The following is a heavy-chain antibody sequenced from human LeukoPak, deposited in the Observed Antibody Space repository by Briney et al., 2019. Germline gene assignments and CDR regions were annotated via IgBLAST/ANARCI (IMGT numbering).Heavy chain of an antibody. D-gene: IGHD1-1*01. J-gene: IGHJ3*01. Sequence: ASVKVSCKASGYTFTDYYMHWVRQAPGQGLEWMGWINPKSGGTNYAQKFQGRVTLTRDTSISTTYTELSGLRSDDTAVYYCARDTRYNWNDKGYNAFDVWGQGTMVTVSS. CDR2: INPKSGGT. CDR1: GYTFTDYY. V-gene: IGHV1-2*02. CDR3: ARDTRYNWNDKGYNAFDV.